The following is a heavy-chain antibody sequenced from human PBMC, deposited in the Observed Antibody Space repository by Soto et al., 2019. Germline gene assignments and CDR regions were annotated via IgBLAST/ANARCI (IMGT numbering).Heavy chain of an antibody. V-gene: IGHV3-23*01. Sequence: EVHLLESGGGLVQPGGSLRLSCTASGFTFSSYAMTWVRQAPGRGLEGVSGITASGGRTYYADSVKGRFTISRDNSKSTLYLQMNSLRAEDTAVYYCAKGTRYGDYVRWFDSWGQGTLVTASS. CDR2: ITASGGRT. D-gene: IGHD4-17*01. CDR3: AKGTRYGDYVRWFDS. CDR1: GFTFSSYA. J-gene: IGHJ5*01.